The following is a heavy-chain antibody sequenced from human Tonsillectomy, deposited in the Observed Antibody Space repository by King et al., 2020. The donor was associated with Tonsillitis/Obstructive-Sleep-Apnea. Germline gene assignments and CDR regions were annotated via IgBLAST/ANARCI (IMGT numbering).Heavy chain of an antibody. V-gene: IGHV4-34*01. J-gene: IGHJ6*03. D-gene: IGHD6-19*01. CDR3: ASASGTAVAGGYYYYMDV. CDR1: GGSFSAYY. CDR2: ISHSGST. Sequence: VQLQQWGAGLLKPPETLSLTCAVYGGSFSAYYWNWIRQPPGEGLEWIGEISHSGSTNYNPSLKSRVTLSVDTSKNQFSLQLSSVNAADTAVYYCASASGTAVAGGYYYYMDVWGKGTPVTVSS.